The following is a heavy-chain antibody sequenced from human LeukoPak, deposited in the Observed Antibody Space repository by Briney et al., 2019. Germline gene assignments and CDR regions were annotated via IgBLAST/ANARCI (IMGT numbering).Heavy chain of an antibody. CDR3: ARHLSGVTGYTYGRGIDY. CDR1: GFTFSSYA. V-gene: IGHV3-7*01. Sequence: GGSLRLSCAASGFTFSSYAMSWVRQAPGKGLEWVANIKKDGSEKYYVDSVKGRFTISRDNAKTSLYLHMNSLRAEDTAVYYCARHLSGVTGYTYGRGIDYWGQGTLVTVSS. J-gene: IGHJ4*02. D-gene: IGHD5-18*01. CDR2: IKKDGSEK.